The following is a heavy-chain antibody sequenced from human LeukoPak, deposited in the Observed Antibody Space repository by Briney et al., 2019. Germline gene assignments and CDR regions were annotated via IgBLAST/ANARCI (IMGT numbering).Heavy chain of an antibody. CDR3: ARHPGRAYDYVWGSYRSEGDYFDY. CDR2: IYYSGST. D-gene: IGHD3-16*02. CDR1: GGSISSSSYY. Sequence: SETLSLTCTVSGGSISSSSYYWGWIRQPPGKGLEWIGYIYYSGSTNYNPSLKSRVTISVDTSKNQFSLKLSSVTAADTAVYYCARHPGRAYDYVWGSYRSEGDYFDYWGQGTLVTVSS. V-gene: IGHV4-61*05. J-gene: IGHJ4*02.